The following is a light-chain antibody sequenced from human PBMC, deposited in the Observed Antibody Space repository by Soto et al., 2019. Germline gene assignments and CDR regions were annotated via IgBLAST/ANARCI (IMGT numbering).Light chain of an antibody. J-gene: IGKJ4*01. CDR3: QQYNDWPLLT. CDR1: QSVSGS. CDR2: GAS. V-gene: IGKV3-15*01. Sequence: ETVMTQSPATLSVSPGERATLSCRASQSVSGSLAWYQQKPGQAPRLVIYGASTRATGIPARFSGSGSGTEFTLTISSLQSEDFATHYCQQYNDWPLLTFGGGTKVDIK.